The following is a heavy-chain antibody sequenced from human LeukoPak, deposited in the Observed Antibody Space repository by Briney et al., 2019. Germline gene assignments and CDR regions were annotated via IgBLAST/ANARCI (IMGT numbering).Heavy chain of an antibody. J-gene: IGHJ4*02. CDR1: GFTFSTYA. D-gene: IGHD3-22*01. CDR2: ITSRDGTT. V-gene: IGHV3-23*01. CDR3: ARDRPNYYDSSGHYYRRDGDY. Sequence: PGGSLRLSCAASGFTFSTYAMSWVRQTPGKGLEWVSSITSRDGTTYYADSLKGRFTISRDNSENILFLQMNSLRAEDTAVYYCARDRPNYYDSSGHYYRRDGDYWGQGTLVTVSS.